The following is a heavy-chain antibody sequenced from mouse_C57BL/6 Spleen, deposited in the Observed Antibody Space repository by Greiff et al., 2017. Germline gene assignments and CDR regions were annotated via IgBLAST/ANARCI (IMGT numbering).Heavy chain of an antibody. J-gene: IGHJ1*03. V-gene: IGHV1-36*01. CDR1: GFTFTDYY. Sequence: EVQLQQSGPVLVKPGPSVKISCKASGFTFTDYYMHWVKQSHGKSLEWIGLVYPYNGGTSYNQKFKGKATLTVDTSSSTAYMELNSLTSEDSAVYYCARSMNYGSSYPWYFDVWGTGTTVTVSS. D-gene: IGHD1-1*01. CDR3: ARSMNYGSSYPWYFDV. CDR2: VYPYNGGT.